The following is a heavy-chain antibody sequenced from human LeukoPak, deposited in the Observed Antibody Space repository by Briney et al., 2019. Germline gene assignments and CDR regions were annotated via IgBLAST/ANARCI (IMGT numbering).Heavy chain of an antibody. CDR3: ARGLYDFFVGGSYYMDV. CDR2: IIPIFGTA. CDR1: GGTFSSYA. D-gene: IGHD3-3*01. Sequence: ASVKVSCKASGGTFSSYAISWVRQAPGQGLEWMGGIIPIFGTANYAQKFQGRVTITTDESTSTAYMELSSLRSEDTAVYYCARGLYDFFVGGSYYMDVWGKGTTVTVSS. J-gene: IGHJ6*03. V-gene: IGHV1-69*05.